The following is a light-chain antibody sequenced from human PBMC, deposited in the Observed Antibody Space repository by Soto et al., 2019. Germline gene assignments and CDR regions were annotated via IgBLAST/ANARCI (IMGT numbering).Light chain of an antibody. V-gene: IGLV2-8*01. CDR3: KSYAGSNTYV. J-gene: IGLJ1*01. CDR2: EVV. Sequence: QSALTQPPSASGCPGQSVTISCAGTKKDIGVYDFVSWYQHHPGKAPRLIIYEVVQRPSGVPDRFSGSKSGNTASPTVSGLQAADEADYFCKSYAGSNTYVFGSGTKVTVL. CDR1: KKDIGVYDF.